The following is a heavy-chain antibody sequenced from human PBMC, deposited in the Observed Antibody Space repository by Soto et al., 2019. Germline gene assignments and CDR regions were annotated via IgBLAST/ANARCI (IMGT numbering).Heavy chain of an antibody. J-gene: IGHJ3*02. D-gene: IGHD6-19*01. CDR1: GGTISSYT. CDR2: IIPILGTA. Sequence: GASVKVSCKASGGTISSYTISWVRQAPGQGLEWMGRIIPILGTANYAQKFQGRVTITADESTSTAYMELSSLRSEDTAVYYCARDRAVAGSNNVKGVWGDFDIWGQGTMVTVSS. CDR3: ARDRAVAGSNNVKGVWGDFDI. V-gene: IGHV1-69*08.